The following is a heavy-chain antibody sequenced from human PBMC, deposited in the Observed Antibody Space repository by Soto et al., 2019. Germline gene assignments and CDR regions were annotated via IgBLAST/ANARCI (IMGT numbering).Heavy chain of an antibody. CDR3: AGGPPSGGFDF. CDR1: GYTFTSND. V-gene: IGHV1-8*01. CDR2: MSPKSGDT. J-gene: IGHJ4*02. Sequence: QVQLVQSGAEVKKPGASVKVSCKGSGYTFTSNDINWVRQATGQGFEWMGWMSPKSGDTGHSQKFQGRITMTRDTTRSTADIELSSLRAEDKAGYYGAGGPPSGGFDFWGQGTLATVAS. D-gene: IGHD3-10*01.